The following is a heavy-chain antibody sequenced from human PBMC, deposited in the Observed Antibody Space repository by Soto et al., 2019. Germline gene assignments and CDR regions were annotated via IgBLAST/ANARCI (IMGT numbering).Heavy chain of an antibody. J-gene: IGHJ4*02. D-gene: IGHD3-10*01. CDR1: GDSISNVDYY. V-gene: IGHV4-30-4*01. Sequence: SETLSLTCTVSGDSISNVDYYWSWIRQPPGKGLEWIGYVFYTGSAYYYNPSLKSRVTMSVDTSKNQFSLKLSFVTAADTAVYYCVRDSVRFGTAFDSWGKGTLVTASS. CDR2: VFYTGSAY. CDR3: VRDSVRFGTAFDS.